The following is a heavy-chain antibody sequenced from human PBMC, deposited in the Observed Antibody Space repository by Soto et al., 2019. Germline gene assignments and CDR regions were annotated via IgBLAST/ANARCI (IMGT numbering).Heavy chain of an antibody. CDR2: IIPIFGTA. J-gene: IGHJ6*02. Sequence: SVKVSCKASGGTFSSYAISWVRQAPGQGLEWMGGIIPIFGTANYAQKFQGRVTITADKSTTTAYMELSSLRSEDTAVYYCATSITMVRGRWCGMDVWGQGTTVTVSS. D-gene: IGHD3-10*01. CDR1: GGTFSSYA. V-gene: IGHV1-69*06. CDR3: ATSITMVRGRWCGMDV.